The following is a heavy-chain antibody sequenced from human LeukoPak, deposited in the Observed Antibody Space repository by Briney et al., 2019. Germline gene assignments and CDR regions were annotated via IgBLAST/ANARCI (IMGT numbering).Heavy chain of an antibody. D-gene: IGHD5-24*01. CDR3: ARGEMATVPFDY. CDR1: GGSFSGYY. Sequence: PSETLSLTCAVYGGSFSGYYWSWIRQPPGKGLEWIGEINHGGSTNYNPSLKSRVTISVDTSKNQFSLKLSSVTAADTAVYYCARGEMATVPFDYWGQGTLVTVSS. CDR2: INHGGST. J-gene: IGHJ4*02. V-gene: IGHV4-34*01.